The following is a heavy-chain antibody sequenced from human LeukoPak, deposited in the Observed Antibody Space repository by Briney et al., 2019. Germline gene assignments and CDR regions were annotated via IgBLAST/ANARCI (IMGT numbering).Heavy chain of an antibody. V-gene: IGHV1-69*01. Sequence: SVKVSCKASGGTFSNYAMSWVRQAPGQGLEGMGETIPTFGTAKYAQKFQGRVTIIADESTSTAYMDLSSLRSEDTAVYYCARGGCSSANCYEYWFDPWGQGTLVTVPS. CDR3: ARGGCSSANCYEYWFDP. J-gene: IGHJ5*02. CDR2: TIPTFGTA. D-gene: IGHD2-2*01. CDR1: GGTFSNYA.